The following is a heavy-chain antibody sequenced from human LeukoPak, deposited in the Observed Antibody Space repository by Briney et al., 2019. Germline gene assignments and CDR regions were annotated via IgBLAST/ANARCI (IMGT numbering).Heavy chain of an antibody. Sequence: LSETLSLTCTVSGGSISSYYWSWIRQPPGKGLAWIGHIYYCGSTNYNPSRKSRVTISVSTSKNQFSLKLSSATAADADLYYYARFAPGRWLVDYWGQGTLVTVSS. CDR2: IYYCGST. CDR1: GGSISSYY. V-gene: IGHV4-59*01. J-gene: IGHJ4*02. CDR3: ARFAPGRWLVDY. D-gene: IGHD6-19*01.